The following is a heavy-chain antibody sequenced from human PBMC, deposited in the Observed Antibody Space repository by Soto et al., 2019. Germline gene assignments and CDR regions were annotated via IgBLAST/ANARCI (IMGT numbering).Heavy chain of an antibody. J-gene: IGHJ4*02. CDR3: ATDYSSTGYGLVY. D-gene: IGHD2-2*01. CDR1: GFTFSSHG. Sequence: WGSLRLSCAASGFTFSSHGIRLFRHAPGKGLEWVAVIWSDGSNEYYADSVKGRFTISRDNSKNTLYMQMSSLKVEDTAVYYCATDYSSTGYGLVYWGQGALVTVSS. V-gene: IGHV3-33*01. CDR2: IWSDGSNE.